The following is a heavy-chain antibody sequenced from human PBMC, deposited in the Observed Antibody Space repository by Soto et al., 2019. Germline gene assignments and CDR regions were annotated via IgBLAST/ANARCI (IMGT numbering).Heavy chain of an antibody. CDR2: VSYDGSTK. D-gene: IGHD1-26*01. CDR1: GFSFSTYA. CDR3: ARDNSGYDYGMDV. J-gene: IGHJ6*02. Sequence: QVHLVESGGGVVQPGRSLRLSCAASGFSFSTYALHWVRQAPGKGLEWVALVSYDGSTKYYADSVNGRFTISRDNSKNTLYLQMNSLRADDTAMYYCARDNSGYDYGMDVWDQGTTVTVSS. V-gene: IGHV3-30*14.